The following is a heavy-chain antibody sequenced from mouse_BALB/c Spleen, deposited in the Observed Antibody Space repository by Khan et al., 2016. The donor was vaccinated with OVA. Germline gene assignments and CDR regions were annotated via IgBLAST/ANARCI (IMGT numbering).Heavy chain of an antibody. CDR2: INPSNGRT. CDR1: GYTFTSYW. Sequence: QVQLKQSGAELVKPGASVKLSCKASGYTFTSYWMHWVKQRPGQGLEWIGEINPSNGRTNYNEKFKSKATLTVDKSSSTAYMQLSSLTSEDSAVYYCARFPYYRYDEGYYGMDYWGQGTSVTVSS. J-gene: IGHJ4*01. D-gene: IGHD2-14*01. CDR3: ARFPYYRYDEGYYGMDY. V-gene: IGHV1S81*02.